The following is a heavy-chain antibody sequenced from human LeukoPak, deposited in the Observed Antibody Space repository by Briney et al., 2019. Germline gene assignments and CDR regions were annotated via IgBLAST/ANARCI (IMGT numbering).Heavy chain of an antibody. CDR2: MYYAGST. CDR1: GGSIRSYY. Sequence: PSETLSLTCTVSGGSIRSYYRSWIRQSPGKGLEWLGYMYYAGSTNYNPSLKSRVTISADTSKNQFSLKLSSVTAADTAVYYCARAGELGNYFDYWGQGTLVTVSS. J-gene: IGHJ4*02. CDR3: ARAGELGNYFDY. V-gene: IGHV4-59*01. D-gene: IGHD7-27*01.